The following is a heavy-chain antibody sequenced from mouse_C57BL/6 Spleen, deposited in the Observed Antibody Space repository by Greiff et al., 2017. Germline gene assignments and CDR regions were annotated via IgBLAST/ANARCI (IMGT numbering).Heavy chain of an antibody. CDR3: ARQGGIWFAY. Sequence: EVKLVESGGGLVKPGGSLKLSCAASGFTFSDYGMHWVRQAPEKGLEWVAYISSGSSTIYYADTVKGRFTISRDHAKNTLFLQMTSLRSEDTAMYYCARQGGIWFAYWGQGTLVTVSA. J-gene: IGHJ3*01. CDR2: ISSGSSTI. CDR1: GFTFSDYG. V-gene: IGHV5-17*01.